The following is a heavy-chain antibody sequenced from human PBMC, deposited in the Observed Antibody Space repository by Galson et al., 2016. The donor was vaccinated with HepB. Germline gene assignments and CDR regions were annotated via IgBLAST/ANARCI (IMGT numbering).Heavy chain of an antibody. J-gene: IGHJ6*02. CDR3: TRSLTGSYDFWGAIYNYYAMDV. CDR2: IYPGDSDT. Sequence: QSGAEVKKPGESLRISCKASGYSFMDYWIGWVRQMPGKGLEWMGIIYPGDSDTRYSPSFHGQVTIAADESIRTAYLQWNSLKASDTAMYYCTRSLTGSYDFWGAIYNYYAMDVWGQGTTVTVSS. D-gene: IGHD3-3*01. V-gene: IGHV5-51*01. CDR1: GYSFMDYW.